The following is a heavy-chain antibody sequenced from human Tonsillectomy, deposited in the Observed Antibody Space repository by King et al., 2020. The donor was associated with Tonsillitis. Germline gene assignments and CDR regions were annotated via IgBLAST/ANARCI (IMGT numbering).Heavy chain of an antibody. CDR2: IYHSRGP. Sequence: QLQESGPGLVKPSETLSLSCTVSDDSISSYYWSWIRQSPGRGLEWIGHIYHSRGPAYSPSLKSRVSISMDTSKNQVSLKLTSVTAADTAVYYCARHIRYSNGWCCPGHWGQGTLVTVSS. J-gene: IGHJ4*02. V-gene: IGHV4-59*08. D-gene: IGHD6-19*01. CDR3: ARHIRYSNGWCCPGH. CDR1: DDSISSYY.